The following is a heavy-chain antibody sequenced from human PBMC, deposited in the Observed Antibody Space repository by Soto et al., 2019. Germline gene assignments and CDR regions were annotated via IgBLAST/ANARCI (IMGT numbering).Heavy chain of an antibody. CDR3: ARERSAAGTGWFDP. CDR1: GYTFTSYD. D-gene: IGHD6-13*01. J-gene: IGHJ5*02. Sequence: QVQLVQSGAEVKKPGASVKVSCKASGYTFTSYDINWVRQATGQGLEWMGWMNPNSGNTGYAQKFQGRVTMTRNTSIRTAYMALSSLRSEDTAVYYCARERSAAGTGWFDPWGQGTLVTVSS. V-gene: IGHV1-8*01. CDR2: MNPNSGNT.